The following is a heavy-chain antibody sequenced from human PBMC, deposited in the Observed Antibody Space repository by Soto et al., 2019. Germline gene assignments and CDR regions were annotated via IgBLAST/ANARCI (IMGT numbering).Heavy chain of an antibody. D-gene: IGHD2-15*01. Sequence: GGSLRLSCAASGFTFSSYSMNWVRQAPGKGLEWVSYISSSSSTIYYADSVKGRFTISRDNAKNSLYLQMNSLRAEDSAVYYCARDGLCSGGSFHYGIDVWGQGTTVTVSS. CDR2: ISSSSSTI. CDR1: GFTFSSYS. V-gene: IGHV3-48*04. CDR3: ARDGLCSGGSFHYGIDV. J-gene: IGHJ6*02.